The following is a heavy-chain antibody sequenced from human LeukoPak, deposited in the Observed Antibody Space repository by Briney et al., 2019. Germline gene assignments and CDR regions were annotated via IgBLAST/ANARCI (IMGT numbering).Heavy chain of an antibody. V-gene: IGHV3-9*01. D-gene: IGHD2-21*02. CDR2: ISWNSGSI. J-gene: IGHJ4*02. CDR3: AKGLTYCGGDCYSGIDY. CDR1: GFTFDDYA. Sequence: GGSLRLSCAASGFTFDDYAMHWVRQAPGKGLEWVSGISWNSGSIGYADSVKGRFTISRDDAKNSLYLQMNSLRAEDTALYYCAKGLTYCGGDCYSGIDYWGQGTLVTVSS.